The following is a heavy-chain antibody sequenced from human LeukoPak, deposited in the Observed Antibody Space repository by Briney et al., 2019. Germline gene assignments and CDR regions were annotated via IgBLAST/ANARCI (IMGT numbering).Heavy chain of an antibody. CDR2: MNTNSGAT. CDR3: ASGTSGYDFGDY. D-gene: IGHD5-12*01. CDR1: GHTFTVYY. V-gene: IGHV1-2*02. Sequence: GASVKVSCKASGHTFTVYYMHWVRQAPGQGLEWMGWMNTNSGATDSAQKFQGRVSMTRDMSISTAYMEVSRLRSDDTAVYYCASGTSGYDFGDYWGQGTLVTVSS. J-gene: IGHJ4*02.